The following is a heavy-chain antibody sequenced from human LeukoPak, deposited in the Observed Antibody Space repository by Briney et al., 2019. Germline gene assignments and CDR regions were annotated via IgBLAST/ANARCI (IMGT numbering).Heavy chain of an antibody. CDR2: ISSSGTTV. D-gene: IGHD3-10*01. CDR3: AGGFGSYSPDY. Sequence: GGSLGLSCAASGFTFSTFELNWVRQAPGKGLEWVSYISSSGTTVFYADSVKGRLTISRDNAKSALYLQMNSLRAEDTAVYYCAGGFGSYSPDYWGQGTLVTVSS. V-gene: IGHV3-48*03. J-gene: IGHJ4*02. CDR1: GFTFSTFE.